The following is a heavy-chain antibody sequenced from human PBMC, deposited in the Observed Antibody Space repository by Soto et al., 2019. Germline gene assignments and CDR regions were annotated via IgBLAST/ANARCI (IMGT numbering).Heavy chain of an antibody. CDR1: GYTFTIYG. D-gene: IGHD3-10*01. CDR3: ARAIITMVRGAPIDY. J-gene: IGHJ4*02. Sequence: SVKVSCKASGYTFTIYGISCLRQAPGQGLEWMGWISAYNGNTNYAQKLQGRVTMTTDTSTSTAYMELRSLRSDDTAVYYCARAIITMVRGAPIDYWGQGTLVTVSS. V-gene: IGHV1-18*04. CDR2: ISAYNGNT.